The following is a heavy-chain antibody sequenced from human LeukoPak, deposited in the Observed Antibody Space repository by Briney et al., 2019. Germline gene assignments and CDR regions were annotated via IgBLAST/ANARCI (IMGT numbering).Heavy chain of an antibody. CDR1: GFTFSSYS. J-gene: IGHJ4*02. V-gene: IGHV3-21*01. CDR3: ARDEYSSSWYADY. CDR2: ISSSSNYK. Sequence: GGSLRLSCAASGFTFSSYSMNWVRQAPGKGLEWVSSISSSSNYKYYADSVKGRFTISRDNAKNSLFLQMNSLRAEDTAVYYCARDEYSSSWYADYWGQGTLVTVSS. D-gene: IGHD6-13*01.